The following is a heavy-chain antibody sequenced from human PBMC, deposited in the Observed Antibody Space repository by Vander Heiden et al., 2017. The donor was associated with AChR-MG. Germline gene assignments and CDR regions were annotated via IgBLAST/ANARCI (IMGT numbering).Heavy chain of an antibody. Sequence: EVQLLESGGGLVQPGRSLRPSCAASGFTFSSYAMSWVRQAPGKGLEWVSAISGSGGSTYYADSVKGRFTISRDNSKNTLYLQMNSLRAEDTAVYYCAKDLESRFGEWTSSHYWGQGTLVTVSS. CDR3: AKDLESRFGEWTSSHY. CDR2: ISGSGGST. V-gene: IGHV3-23*01. D-gene: IGHD3-10*01. J-gene: IGHJ4*02. CDR1: GFTFSSYA.